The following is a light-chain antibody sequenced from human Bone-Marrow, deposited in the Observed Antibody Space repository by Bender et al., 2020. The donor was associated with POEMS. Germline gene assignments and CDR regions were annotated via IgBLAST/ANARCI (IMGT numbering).Light chain of an antibody. V-gene: IGLV2-8*01. CDR1: SSGVGGYNY. Sequence: QSALTQPPSASGSVGQPVTISCTGTSSGVGGYNYVSWYQQHPGEAPKLLIYEISKRPSGVPDRFSGSKSGSTASLTISGLQADDEGDYYCCAYAGSRTFVLFGGGTKLTVL. CDR3: CAYAGSRTFVL. J-gene: IGLJ2*01. CDR2: EIS.